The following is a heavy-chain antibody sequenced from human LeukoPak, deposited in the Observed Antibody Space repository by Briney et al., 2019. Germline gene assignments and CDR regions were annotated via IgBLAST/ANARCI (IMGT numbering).Heavy chain of an antibody. J-gene: IGHJ1*01. CDR2: ITTDGSGA. Sequence: GGSLRLSCAASGFTFRNYDMNWVRQAPGRGLEWVSCITTDGSGAYYADSVKGRFTVSRDNSKNTVFLQMNSLRGEDAAIYYCEKGVLGEGSLLEYFQHWGQGTLVTVSS. D-gene: IGHD3-10*01. CDR1: GFTFRNYD. CDR3: EKGVLGEGSLLEYFQH. V-gene: IGHV3-23*01.